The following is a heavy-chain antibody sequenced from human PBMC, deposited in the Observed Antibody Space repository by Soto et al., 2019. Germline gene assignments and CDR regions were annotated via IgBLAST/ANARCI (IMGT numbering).Heavy chain of an antibody. D-gene: IGHD6-13*01. CDR2: IIPIFGTA. CDR1: GGTFSSYA. Sequence: QVQLVQSGAEVKKPGSSVKVSCKASGGTFSSYAISWVRQAPGQGLEWMGGIIPIFGTADYAQKFQGRVTITAAESTSTANMELSSLRSEDTAVYYCARGSYGSSWYDRYGMDVWGQGTTVTVSS. J-gene: IGHJ6*02. V-gene: IGHV1-69*12. CDR3: ARGSYGSSWYDRYGMDV.